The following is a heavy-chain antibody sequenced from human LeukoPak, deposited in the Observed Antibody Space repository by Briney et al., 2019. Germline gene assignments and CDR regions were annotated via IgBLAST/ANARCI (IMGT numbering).Heavy chain of an antibody. CDR1: GGTFSSYT. D-gene: IGHD4-11*01. J-gene: IGHJ4*02. CDR2: IIPILGIA. Sequence: GSSVKVSCXASGGTFSSYTISWVRQALGQGLEWMGRIIPILGIANYAQKFQGRVTITADKSTSTAYMELSSLRSEDTAVYYCARGATMTTVMNFDYWGQGTLVTVSS. V-gene: IGHV1-69*02. CDR3: ARGATMTTVMNFDY.